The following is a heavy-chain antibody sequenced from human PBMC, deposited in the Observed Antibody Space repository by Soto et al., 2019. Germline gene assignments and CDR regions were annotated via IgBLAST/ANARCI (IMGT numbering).Heavy chain of an antibody. CDR3: ARQGVVVVAATRDLGFDY. D-gene: IGHD2-15*01. Sequence: SETLSLTCTVSGGSISSSSCYWGWIRQPPGKWLEWIGSIYYSGSTYYNPSLKSRVTISVDTSKNQFSLKLSSVTAADTAVYYCARQGVVVVAATRDLGFDYWGQGTLVTVSS. CDR2: IYYSGST. V-gene: IGHV4-39*01. J-gene: IGHJ4*02. CDR1: GGSISSSSCY.